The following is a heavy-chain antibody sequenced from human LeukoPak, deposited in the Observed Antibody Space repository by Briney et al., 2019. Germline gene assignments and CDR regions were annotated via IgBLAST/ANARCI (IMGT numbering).Heavy chain of an antibody. CDR1: GFTFSSYS. D-gene: IGHD3-22*01. CDR2: ISSSSSYI. Sequence: GGSLRLSCAASGFTFSSYSMNWVRQAPGKGLEWVSSISSSSSYIYYADSVKGRFTISRDNAKNSLYLQMNSLRAEDTAVYYCARVFLPPYYYDSSGYSGEKTEYYYYMDVWGKGTTVTVSS. CDR3: ARVFLPPYYYDSSGYSGEKTEYYYYMDV. V-gene: IGHV3-21*01. J-gene: IGHJ6*03.